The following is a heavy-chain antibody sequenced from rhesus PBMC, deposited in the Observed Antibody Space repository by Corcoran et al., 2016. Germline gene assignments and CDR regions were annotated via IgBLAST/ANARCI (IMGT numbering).Heavy chain of an antibody. CDR2: IRIGGGT. CDR1: EFTFSSYD. V-gene: IGHV3-132*02. D-gene: IGHD2-2*01. Sequence: VEQLVESGGALVQPGASLRLSCAASEFTFSSYDMHWVRQAPGKVLVWVSAIRIGGGTYYPDSVKGRFTISRDNAKNSLYRQMNSLRAEDTAVYYCARGIRDYYGLDSWGQGVVVTVSS. CDR3: ARGIRDYYGLDS. J-gene: IGHJ6*01.